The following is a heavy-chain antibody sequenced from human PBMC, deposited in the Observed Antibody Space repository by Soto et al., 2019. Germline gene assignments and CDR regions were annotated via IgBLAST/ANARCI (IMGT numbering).Heavy chain of an antibody. CDR1: GYSFTSYW. CDR2: IDPSDSYT. V-gene: IGHV5-10-1*01. D-gene: IGHD5-18*01. J-gene: IGHJ6*02. CDR3: ARLGTDTAMVTYGMDV. Sequence: GESLKFSCHGSGYSFTSYWISCVRQMPGKGLEWMGRIDPSDSYTNYSPSFQGHVTISADKSISTAYLQWSSLKASDTAMYYCARLGTDTAMVTYGMDVRGQGTTVNVSS.